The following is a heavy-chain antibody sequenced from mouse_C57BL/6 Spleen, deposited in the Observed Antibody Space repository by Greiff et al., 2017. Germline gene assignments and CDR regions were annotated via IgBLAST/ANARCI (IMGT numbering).Heavy chain of an antibody. CDR1: GYTFTDYN. V-gene: IGHV1-18*01. Sequence: EVKLQQSGPELVKPGASVKIPCKASGYTFTDYNMDWVKQSHGKSLEWIGDINPNNGGTIYNQKFKGKATLTVDKSSSTAYMELRSLTSEDTAVYYCARYNYYGSSHYAMDYWGQGTSVTVSS. J-gene: IGHJ4*01. CDR2: INPNNGGT. D-gene: IGHD1-1*01. CDR3: ARYNYYGSSHYAMDY.